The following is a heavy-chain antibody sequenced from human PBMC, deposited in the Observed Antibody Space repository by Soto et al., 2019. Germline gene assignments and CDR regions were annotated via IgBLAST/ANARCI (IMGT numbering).Heavy chain of an antibody. CDR1: GGSISSSSYY. CDR2: IYYSGST. V-gene: IGHV4-39*01. D-gene: IGHD6-19*01. CDR3: ARLRVAGFQTPTNFDY. Sequence: PSETLSLTCTVSGGSISSSSYYWGWIRQPPGKGLEWIGSIYYSGSTYYNPSLKSRATISVDTSKNQFSLKLSSVTAADTAVYYCARLRVAGFQTPTNFDYWGQGXLVTVSS. J-gene: IGHJ4*02.